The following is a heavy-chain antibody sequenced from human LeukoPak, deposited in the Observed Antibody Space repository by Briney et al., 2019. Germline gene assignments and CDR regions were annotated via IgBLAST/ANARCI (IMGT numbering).Heavy chain of an antibody. CDR1: IDSFSNYH. Sequence: SETLSLTCAVYIDSFSNYHWNWIRQTHAKGMEWIGEVNESGGTNIIPSLRSRVILSVDTSKNQFSLKLISVTAADTAVYYCARESGYCSSTSCYGGPDYWGQGTLVTVSS. D-gene: IGHD2-2*03. CDR3: ARESGYCSSTSCYGGPDY. J-gene: IGHJ4*02. CDR2: VNESGGT. V-gene: IGHV4-34*01.